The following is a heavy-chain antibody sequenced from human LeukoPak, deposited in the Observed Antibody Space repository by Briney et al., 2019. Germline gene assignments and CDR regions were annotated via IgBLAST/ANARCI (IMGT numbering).Heavy chain of an antibody. Sequence: GRSLRLSCAASGFTFSSYSMNWVRQAPGKGLEWVPSISSISSYIYYADSVKGRFTIYRDNTKNSLYLQMNSLRAEDTAVYYCARSIDSSSWTLWGQGTLVTVSS. D-gene: IGHD6-13*01. V-gene: IGHV3-21*01. J-gene: IGHJ4*02. CDR1: GFTFSSYS. CDR3: ARSIDSSSWTL. CDR2: ISSISSYI.